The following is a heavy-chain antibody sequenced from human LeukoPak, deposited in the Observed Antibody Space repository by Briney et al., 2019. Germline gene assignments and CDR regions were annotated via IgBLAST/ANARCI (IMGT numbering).Heavy chain of an antibody. J-gene: IGHJ4*02. CDR1: GGSFSGYY. CDR3: ARFFSVDHFDY. V-gene: IGHV4-34*01. D-gene: IGHD4-23*01. Sequence: PSETLSLTCAVYGGSFSGYYWSWIRQPPGKGLEWIGEIDHSGSTNYNPSLKSRVTISVDTSKNQFSLKLSSVTAADTAVYYCARFFSVDHFDYWGQGTLVTVSS. CDR2: IDHSGST.